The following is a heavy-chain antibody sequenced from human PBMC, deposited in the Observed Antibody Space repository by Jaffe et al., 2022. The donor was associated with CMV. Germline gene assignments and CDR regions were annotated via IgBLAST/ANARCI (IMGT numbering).Heavy chain of an antibody. V-gene: IGHV3-21*01. J-gene: IGHJ4*02. D-gene: IGHD2-15*01. CDR1: GFTFSSYS. Sequence: EVQVVESGGGLVKPGGSLRLSCAASGFTFSSYSMTWVRQAPGKGLEWVSSISGSSTYIYYADSMKGRFTISRDNAKNSVYLQLNSLRAEDTAVYYCARGDYCSGGSCYMNYWGQGTLVTVSS. CDR3: ARGDYCSGGSCYMNY. CDR2: ISGSSTYI.